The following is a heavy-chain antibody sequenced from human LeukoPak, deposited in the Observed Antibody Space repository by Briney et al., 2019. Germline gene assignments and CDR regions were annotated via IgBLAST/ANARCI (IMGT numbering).Heavy chain of an antibody. V-gene: IGHV1-69*04. CDR3: ARDYGDYGDAFDI. D-gene: IGHD4-17*01. CDR2: IIPILGIA. J-gene: IGHJ3*02. Sequence: GASVKVSCKASGYTFTSYAISWVRQAPGQGLEWMGRIIPILGIANYAQKFQGRVTITADKSTSTAYMELSSLRSEDTAVYYCARDYGDYGDAFDIWGQGTMVTVSS. CDR1: GYTFTSYA.